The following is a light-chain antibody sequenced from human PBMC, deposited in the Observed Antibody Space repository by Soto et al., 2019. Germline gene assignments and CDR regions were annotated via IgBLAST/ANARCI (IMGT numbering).Light chain of an antibody. J-gene: IGKJ3*01. CDR2: AAS. CDR3: QQLNSYPIT. CDR1: QGINNY. V-gene: IGKV1-9*01. Sequence: DIQLTQSPSFLSASVGDRVTITCRASQGINNYLGWYQQKPGKASKLLIYAASTLQSGVPSRFSGSGSGTEFTLTISSLQPEDFATYYCQQLNSYPITFGPGTKVDI.